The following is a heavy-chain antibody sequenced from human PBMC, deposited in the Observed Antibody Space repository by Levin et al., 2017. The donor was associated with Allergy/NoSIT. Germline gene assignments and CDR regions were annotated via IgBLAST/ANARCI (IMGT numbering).Heavy chain of an antibody. CDR2: IYWDDDK. J-gene: IGHJ5*01. D-gene: IGHD1-1*01. CDR3: AHRRPSSGSDWDGGCFDS. Sequence: SGPTLVKPPETLTLTCTFSGFSLSTTGVGVGWIRQPPGKAPQCLALIYWDDDKRYNPSLKSRLTIAKDTSKNEVVLTMTYMEPVDTATYYCAHRRPSSGSDWDGGCFDSWGQGILVTVPS. V-gene: IGHV2-5*02. CDR1: GFSLSTTGVG.